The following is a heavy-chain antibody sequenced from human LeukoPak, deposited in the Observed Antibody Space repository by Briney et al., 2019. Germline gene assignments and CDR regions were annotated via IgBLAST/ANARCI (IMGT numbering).Heavy chain of an antibody. D-gene: IGHD3-9*01. CDR3: ANGYYYNILTGYYKDRDTSFQY. CDR1: GFTVSSNS. V-gene: IGHV3-53*05. J-gene: IGHJ1*01. CDR2: IYSDNT. Sequence: GGSLRLSCTVSGFTVSSNSMSWVRQAPGKGLEWVSFIYSDNTHYSDSVKGRFTISRDNSKNTLYLQLNTLRAEDTAVYYCANGYYYNILTGYYKDRDTSFQYWGQGTLVTVSS.